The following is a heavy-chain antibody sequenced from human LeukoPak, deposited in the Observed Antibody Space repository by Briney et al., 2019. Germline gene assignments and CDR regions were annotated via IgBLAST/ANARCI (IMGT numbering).Heavy chain of an antibody. CDR2: INPNSGGT. V-gene: IGHV1-2*02. J-gene: IGHJ3*02. Sequence: ASVKVSCKASGYTFTNYGISWVRQAPGQGREWMGWINPNSGGTNYAQKFQGRVTMTRHTSISTAYMELSRLRSDDTAVYYCARDLEWLYPGGAFDIWGQGTMVTVSS. CDR1: GYTFTNYG. CDR3: ARDLEWLYPGGAFDI. D-gene: IGHD3-3*01.